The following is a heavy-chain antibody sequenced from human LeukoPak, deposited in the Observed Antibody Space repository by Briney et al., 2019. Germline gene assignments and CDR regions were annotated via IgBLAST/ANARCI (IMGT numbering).Heavy chain of an antibody. CDR2: IYPDDSDA. D-gene: IGHD3-10*01. CDR1: GYNFGTRW. Sequence: GESLKISCKGSGYNFGTRWVAWVRQMPGKGLEWMGIIYPDDSDARYSPSFQGQVTISADKSINTAYLQWSSLKASDTAIYFCARGTYGSGSYYNYYGMDVWGQGTTVTVSS. J-gene: IGHJ6*02. CDR3: ARGTYGSGSYYNYYGMDV. V-gene: IGHV5-51*01.